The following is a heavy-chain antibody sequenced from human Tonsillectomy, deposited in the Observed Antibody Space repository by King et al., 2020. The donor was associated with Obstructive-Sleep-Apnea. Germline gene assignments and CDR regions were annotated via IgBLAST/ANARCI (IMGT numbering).Heavy chain of an antibody. V-gene: IGHV3-30-3*01. CDR3: AREAGYMIFDY. CDR1: GFHFGSYV. D-gene: IGHD5-18*01. Sequence: VQLVESGGGVVQPGRSLRLSCAASGFHFGSYVMHWVRQAPGKGLEWVAVISYDETSKYYADSVKGRFTISRDNSKNTLYVQMNSLRPEDTAVYYCAREAGYMIFDYWGQGVLVTVSS. CDR2: ISYDETSK. J-gene: IGHJ4*02.